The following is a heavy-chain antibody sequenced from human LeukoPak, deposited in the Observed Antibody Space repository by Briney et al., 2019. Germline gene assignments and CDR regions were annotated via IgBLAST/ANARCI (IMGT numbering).Heavy chain of an antibody. CDR3: ARRARATAGGDYFDY. Sequence: PSETLSLTCTVSGSSMNNCYWTWIRQSPGKGLEWIGYFHYTRNTNYNPSLRGRVTMSADTSKNQFSLKLNSVTAADTAVYYCARRARATAGGDYFDYWGQGTLVTVSS. V-gene: IGHV4-59*08. CDR2: FHYTRNT. D-gene: IGHD6-13*01. J-gene: IGHJ4*02. CDR1: GSSMNNCY.